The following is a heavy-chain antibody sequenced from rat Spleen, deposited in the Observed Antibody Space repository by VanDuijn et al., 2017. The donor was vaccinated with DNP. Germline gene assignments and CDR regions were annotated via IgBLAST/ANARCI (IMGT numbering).Heavy chain of an antibody. V-gene: IGHV5-20*01. Sequence: EVQLVESGGGLVQPGRSLKLSCAASGFTFSNYDMAWVRQAPTKGLEWVASISYDGVHAYYRGSVKGRFTISRDNAKNSLYLQMDSLRSEDTATYYCTREGDYYDGSYVDALDAWGQGTSVTVSS. D-gene: IGHD1-12*02. CDR1: GFTFSNYD. CDR3: TREGDYYDGSYVDALDA. J-gene: IGHJ4*01. CDR2: ISYDGVHA.